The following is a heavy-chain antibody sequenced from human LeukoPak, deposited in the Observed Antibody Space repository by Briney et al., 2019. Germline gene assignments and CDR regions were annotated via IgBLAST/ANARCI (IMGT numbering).Heavy chain of an antibody. J-gene: IGHJ4*02. CDR3: ARLTTMTFYFDY. CDR1: GGSISSSYW. V-gene: IGHV4-4*02. D-gene: IGHD4-17*01. Sequence: PSETLSLTCAVSGGSISSSYWWSWVRQPPGKGLEWIGEIYHSGSTNYSPSLKSRVTISVDKSKNQFSLKLSSVTAADTAIYYCARLTTMTFYFDYWGQGTLVTVSS. CDR2: IYHSGST.